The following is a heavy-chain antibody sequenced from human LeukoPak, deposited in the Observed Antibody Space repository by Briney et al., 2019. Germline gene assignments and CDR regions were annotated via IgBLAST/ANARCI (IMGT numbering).Heavy chain of an antibody. V-gene: IGHV3-7*03. J-gene: IGHJ4*02. D-gene: IGHD4-17*01. CDR1: GFTFNSYW. CDR2: IKQDGSEK. Sequence: GGSLRLSCTASGFTFNSYWMGWVRQAPGKGLEWVANIKQDGSEKYYVDSVKGRFTISRDNAKNSLYLQMNSLRAEDTALYYCAMLVGFYGDSVDYWGQGTLVTVSS. CDR3: AMLVGFYGDSVDY.